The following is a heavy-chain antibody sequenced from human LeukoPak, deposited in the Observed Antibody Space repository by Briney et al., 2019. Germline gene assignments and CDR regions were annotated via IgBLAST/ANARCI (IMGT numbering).Heavy chain of an antibody. CDR2: IYYSGST. CDR3: ARIAVFNSNWFDP. D-gene: IGHD2-15*01. V-gene: IGHV4-39*07. J-gene: IGHJ5*02. CDR1: GGSISSSSYY. Sequence: SETLSLTCTVSGGSISSSSYYWGWIRQPPGKGLEWIGSIYYSGSTYYNPSLKSRVTISVDTSKNQFSLKLNSVTAADTAVYYCARIAVFNSNWFDPWGQGTLVTVSS.